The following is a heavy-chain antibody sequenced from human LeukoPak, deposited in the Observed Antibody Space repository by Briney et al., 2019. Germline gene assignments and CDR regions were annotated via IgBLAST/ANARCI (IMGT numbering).Heavy chain of an antibody. D-gene: IGHD6-6*01. J-gene: IGHJ4*02. CDR1: GGTFSSYA. V-gene: IGHV1-69*01. Sequence: ASVNVSCKTSGGTFSSYAISWVRQAPGQGLEWIGGIIPIFGTANYAQEFQGRVTITADESTSTAYMELSSLRSEDTAVYYCASDHIAARDYFDYWGQGTLVTVSS. CDR2: IIPIFGTA. CDR3: ASDHIAARDYFDY.